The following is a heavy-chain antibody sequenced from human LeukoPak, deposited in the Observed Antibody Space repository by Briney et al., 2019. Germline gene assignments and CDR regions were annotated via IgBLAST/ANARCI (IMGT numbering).Heavy chain of an antibody. CDR3: AKAQRTIRQYFYDGMDV. D-gene: IGHD3-9*01. CDR1: GFTFSSYA. CDR2: VSGSGSST. J-gene: IGHJ6*02. Sequence: GGSLRLSCAASGFTFSSYAMSWARQAPGRGREWVSVVSGSGSSTYYAHHVKGRFTISRDNSKNTLYLQMNSLRAEDTAVYFCAKAQRTIRQYFYDGMDVWGQGATVTVSS. V-gene: IGHV3-23*01.